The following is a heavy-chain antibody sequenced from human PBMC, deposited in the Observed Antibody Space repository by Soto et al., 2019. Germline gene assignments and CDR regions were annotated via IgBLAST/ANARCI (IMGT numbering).Heavy chain of an antibody. Sequence: SETLSLTCTVSGGSISSGGYYWSWIRQHPGKGLEWIGCIYYSGSTYYNPSLKSRVTISVDTSKNQFSLKLSSVTAADTAVYYCARVLSGSSLDYWGQGTLVTVSS. CDR3: ARVLSGSSLDY. V-gene: IGHV4-31*03. CDR2: IYYSGST. CDR1: GGSISSGGYY. D-gene: IGHD3-10*01. J-gene: IGHJ4*02.